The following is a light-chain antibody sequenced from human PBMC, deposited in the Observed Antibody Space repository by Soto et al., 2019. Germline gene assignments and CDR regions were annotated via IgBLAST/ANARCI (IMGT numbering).Light chain of an antibody. CDR2: RAS. CDR3: QQYGSSPQT. CDR1: QSISSN. V-gene: IGKV3-15*01. J-gene: IGKJ1*01. Sequence: EIVMTQSPATLSVSPGERATLSCRASQSISSNLAWYQHKLGQAPRLFIFRASSRATGIPARFSGSGSGTEFTLTISSLQPEDFAVYYCQQYGSSPQTFGQGTKVDI.